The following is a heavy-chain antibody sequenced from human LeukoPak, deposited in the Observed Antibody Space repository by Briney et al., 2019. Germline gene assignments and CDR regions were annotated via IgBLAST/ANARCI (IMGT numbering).Heavy chain of an antibody. CDR2: IDWDDDK. V-gene: IGHV2-70*11. CDR1: GFSLSTSGMC. CDR3: ARSPGVVTMFDY. J-gene: IGHJ4*02. Sequence: ESGPTLVNPTQTLTLTCTFSGFSLSTSGMCVSWIRQPPGKALEWLTRIDWDDDKYYSTSLKTRLTISKDTSKNQVVLTMTNMDPVDTATYYCARSPGVVTMFDYWGQGTLVTVSS. D-gene: IGHD2-21*02.